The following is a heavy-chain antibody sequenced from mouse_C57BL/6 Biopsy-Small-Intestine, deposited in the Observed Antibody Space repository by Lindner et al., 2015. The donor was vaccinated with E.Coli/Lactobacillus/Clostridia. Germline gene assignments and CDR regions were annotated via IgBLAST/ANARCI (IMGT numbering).Heavy chain of an antibody. CDR2: INPITGGT. CDR3: ARSCYDNLDY. D-gene: IGHD2-10*01. CDR1: GYSFTGYY. J-gene: IGHJ2*01. Sequence: VQLQESGPELVKPGASVRISCKASGYSFTGYYMNWVKQSPEKSLEWIGEINPITGGTTYNQKFKAKATLTVDKSSTTAYMQLNSLTSEDSAVYYCARSCYDNLDYWGQGTTLTVSS. V-gene: IGHV1-42*01.